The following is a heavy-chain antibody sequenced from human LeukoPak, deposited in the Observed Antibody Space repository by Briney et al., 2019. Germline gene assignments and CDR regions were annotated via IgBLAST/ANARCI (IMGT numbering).Heavy chain of an antibody. D-gene: IGHD5-12*01. CDR1: GFTFSSYW. J-gene: IGHJ4*02. CDR3: AREGYSGYDFLGYFDY. CDR2: IKQDGSEK. Sequence: GGSLRLSCAASGFTFSSYWMSWVRQAPGKGLEWVANIKQDGSEKYYVDSVKGRFTISRDNAKNSLYLQMNSLRAEDTAVYYCAREGYSGYDFLGYFDYWGQGTLVTVSS. V-gene: IGHV3-7*01.